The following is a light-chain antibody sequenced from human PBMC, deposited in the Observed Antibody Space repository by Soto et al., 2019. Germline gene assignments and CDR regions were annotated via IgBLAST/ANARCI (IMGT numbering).Light chain of an antibody. V-gene: IGKV3-15*01. Sequence: EIVMTQSPASLSVSPGERVTLSCRASQSVRSELAWYQQKSGQPPRLLIYGASTRATGIPARFSGSGSGTAFTLTINDLQSEAFAVYYCPQYERWPPLTFGGGTKVEIK. CDR1: QSVRSE. CDR2: GAS. J-gene: IGKJ4*01. CDR3: PQYERWPPLT.